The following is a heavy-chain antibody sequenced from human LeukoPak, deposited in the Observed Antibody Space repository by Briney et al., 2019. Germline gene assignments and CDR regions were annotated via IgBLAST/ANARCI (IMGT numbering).Heavy chain of an antibody. V-gene: IGHV4-59*11. J-gene: IGHJ5*02. CDR3: ARDQVPSDGNEVWFDP. CDR2: IYYSGST. CDR1: GVSINTHY. Sequence: PSETLSLTCTVSGVSINTHYWSWIRQPPGKGLEWIGYIYYSGSTNYNPSLKSRVTISVDTSKNQFSLKLSSVTAADTAVYYCARDQVPSDGNEVWFDPWGQGTLVTVSS. D-gene: IGHD5-24*01.